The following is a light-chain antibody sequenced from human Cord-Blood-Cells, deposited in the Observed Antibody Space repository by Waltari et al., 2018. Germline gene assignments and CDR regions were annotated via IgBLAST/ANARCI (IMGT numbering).Light chain of an antibody. Sequence: DIQMTQSPSSLSASVGDRVTITCRASQSISSYLNWYQQKPGKAPKLLIYAASSLQSGVPSTFSGSGSATDFTLTISSLQPEDFATYYCQQSYSTLGTFGQGTKVEIK. V-gene: IGKV1-39*01. J-gene: IGKJ1*01. CDR1: QSISSY. CDR2: AAS. CDR3: QQSYSTLGT.